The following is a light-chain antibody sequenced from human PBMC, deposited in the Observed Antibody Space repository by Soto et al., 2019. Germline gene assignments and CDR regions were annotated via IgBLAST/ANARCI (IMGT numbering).Light chain of an antibody. J-gene: IGKJ1*01. V-gene: IGKV1-5*01. CDR2: DAS. CDR1: QTFMSR. CDR3: QQYNSYWT. Sequence: DIQMTQSPSSLSGSVGDGGSMXWRASQTFMSRLDWYQQRQGQAPKRLIYDASSLKSGVTSRFSGSGYGKEFIITISILQPDDLATYECQQYNSYWTFGQGTKVDIK.